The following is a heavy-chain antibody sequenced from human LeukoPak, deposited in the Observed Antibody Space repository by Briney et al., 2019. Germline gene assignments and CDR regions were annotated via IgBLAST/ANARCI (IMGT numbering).Heavy chain of an antibody. J-gene: IGHJ4*02. CDR2: IKSKTDGGTT. D-gene: IGHD2-2*01. V-gene: IGHV3-15*01. Sequence: GGSLRLSCAASGFTFSSYYMSWVRQAPGKGLEWVGRIKSKTDGGTTDYAAPVKGRFTISRDDSKNTLYLQMNSLKTEDTAVYYCTTETVGYCSSTSCLPDYWGQGTLVTVSS. CDR1: GFTFSSYY. CDR3: TTETVGYCSSTSCLPDY.